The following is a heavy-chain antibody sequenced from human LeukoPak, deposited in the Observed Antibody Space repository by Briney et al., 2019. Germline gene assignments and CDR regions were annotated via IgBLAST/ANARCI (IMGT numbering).Heavy chain of an antibody. CDR2: MNPNIGST. CDR3: ARDDYDFWSGRDYYYYMDV. D-gene: IGHD3-3*01. Sequence: ASVKVSCKASGYTFTIYDINWVRQATGQGRGWMGWMNPNIGSTGYAQQFPGRVTMPSNTSITKAYMELSSLRSEDTDVYYCARDDYDFWSGRDYYYYMDVWGKGTTVTVSS. CDR1: GYTFTIYD. J-gene: IGHJ6*03. V-gene: IGHV1-8*01.